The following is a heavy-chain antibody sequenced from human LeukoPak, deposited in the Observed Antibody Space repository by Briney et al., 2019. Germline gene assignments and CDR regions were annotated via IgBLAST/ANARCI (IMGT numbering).Heavy chain of an antibody. CDR3: ARAQFGVVEGTGFDP. CDR1: GGSFSGYY. D-gene: IGHD3-3*01. V-gene: IGHV4-34*01. CDR2: INHSGST. J-gene: IGHJ5*02. Sequence: PSETLSLTCAVYGGSFSGYYWSWIRQPPGKGLEWIGEINHSGSTYYNPSLKSRVTISVDTSKNQFSLKLSSVTAADTAVYYCARAQFGVVEGTGFDPWGQGTLVTVSS.